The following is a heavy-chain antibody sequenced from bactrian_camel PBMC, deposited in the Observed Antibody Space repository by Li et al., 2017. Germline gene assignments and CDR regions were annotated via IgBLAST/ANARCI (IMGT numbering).Heavy chain of an antibody. CDR2: IGRRGDRS. Sequence: DVQLVESGGGSVQAGGSLRLSCAASGFIFSNSGENWVRQAPGKELEWVSSIGRRGDRSKYADFVKGRFTISRDNARNTVSLQMNNLQIDDSAVYYCAIGADGLGVRGRGTQVTVS. CDR1: GFIFSNSG. V-gene: IGHV3S40*01. J-gene: IGHJ4*01. D-gene: IGHD5*01.